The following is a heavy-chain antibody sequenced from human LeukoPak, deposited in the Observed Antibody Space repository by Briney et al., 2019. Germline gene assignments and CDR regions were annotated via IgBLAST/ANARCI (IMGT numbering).Heavy chain of an antibody. J-gene: IGHJ6*04. V-gene: IGHV4-59*01. Sequence: SETLSLTCTLSGGSFSSYYWSWIRQPPGKALEWIGYIYYSGSTNYNPSLKSRVTISVDTSKNQFSLKLSSVTATDTAVYYCARAGYSGSDFSVWGKGSTVTVSS. CDR2: IYYSGST. CDR3: ARAGYSGSDFSV. CDR1: GGSFSSYY. D-gene: IGHD5-12*01.